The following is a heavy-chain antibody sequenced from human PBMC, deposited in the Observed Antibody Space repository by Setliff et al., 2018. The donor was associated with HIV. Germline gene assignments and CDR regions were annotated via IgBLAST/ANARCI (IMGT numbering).Heavy chain of an antibody. V-gene: IGHV4-38-2*01. J-gene: IGHJ4*02. CDR2: IYHSGST. CDR1: GYSISSGYY. Sequence: SETLSLTCAVSGYSISSGYYWGWIRQPPGKGLGWIGSIYHSGSTYYNPSLKSRVTISVDTSKNQFSLKLSSVTAADTAVYYCARLWDTELGDYWGQGTLVTVSS. D-gene: IGHD5-18*01. CDR3: ARLWDTELGDY.